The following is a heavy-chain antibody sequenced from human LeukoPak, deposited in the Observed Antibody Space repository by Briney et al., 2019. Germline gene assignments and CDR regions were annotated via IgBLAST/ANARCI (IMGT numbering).Heavy chain of an antibody. Sequence: SETLSLTCAVYGGSFSGYYWSWIRQPPGKGLEWIGEINHSGSTNYNPSLKSRVTISVDTSKNQFSLKLSSVTAADTAVYYCARGPRWYGSGSYYNYWGQGTLVTVSS. CDR1: GGSFSGYY. D-gene: IGHD3-10*01. CDR2: INHSGST. J-gene: IGHJ4*02. CDR3: ARGPRWYGSGSYYNY. V-gene: IGHV4-34*01.